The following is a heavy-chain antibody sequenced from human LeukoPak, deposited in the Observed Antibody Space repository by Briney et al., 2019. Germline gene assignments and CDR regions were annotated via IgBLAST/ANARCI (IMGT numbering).Heavy chain of an antibody. CDR1: GGSISSGGYY. CDR3: ARARGPRSYFDY. Sequence: SQTLSLTCTVSGGSISSGGYYCSWIRQHPGKGLEWIGYIYYSGSTYYDPSLKSRVTISVDTSKNQFSLKLSSVTAADTAVYYCARARGPRSYFDYWGQGTLVTVSS. CDR2: IYYSGST. J-gene: IGHJ4*02. V-gene: IGHV4-31*03.